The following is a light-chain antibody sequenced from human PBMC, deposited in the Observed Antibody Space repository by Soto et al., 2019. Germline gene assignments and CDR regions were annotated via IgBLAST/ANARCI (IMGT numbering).Light chain of an antibody. CDR1: SSSIGIHY. J-gene: IGLJ2*01. Sequence: QSVLTQPPSVSAAPGQKVTISCSGSSSSIGIHYVSWYQQLPGTAPKLLIYDNNKRPSGIPDRFSGSKSGTSATLGITGLQTGDEADYYCGTWDSSLSAVVLGGGTKVTVL. CDR3: GTWDSSLSAVV. V-gene: IGLV1-51*01. CDR2: DNN.